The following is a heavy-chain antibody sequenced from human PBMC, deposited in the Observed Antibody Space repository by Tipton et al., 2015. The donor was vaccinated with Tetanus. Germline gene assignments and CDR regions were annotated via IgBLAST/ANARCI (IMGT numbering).Heavy chain of an antibody. Sequence: LRLSCTVSGGSISSYYWSWIRQPPGKGLEWIGYIYYSGSTNYNPSLKSRVTISVDTSKNQFSLKLSSVTAADTAVYYCARESYRLGAFDIWGQGTMVTVSS. CDR2: IYYSGST. CDR3: ARESYRLGAFDI. V-gene: IGHV4-59*01. CDR1: GGSISSYY. J-gene: IGHJ3*02. D-gene: IGHD3-3*01.